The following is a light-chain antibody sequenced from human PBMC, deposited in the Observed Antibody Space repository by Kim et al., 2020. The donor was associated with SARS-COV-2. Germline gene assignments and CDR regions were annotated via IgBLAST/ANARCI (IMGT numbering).Light chain of an antibody. CDR2: YDS. J-gene: IGLJ1*01. CDR3: QVWDTDTDDYV. V-gene: IGLV3-21*01. CDR1: NIGGHS. Sequence: SYELTQPPSVSVAPGQTARITCGGNNIGGHSVHWYQQKPGQAPVLVIYYDSDRPSGIPERFPGSKAATTATLTISRVEAGDEADYYCQVWDTDTDDYVFGTGTKVTVL.